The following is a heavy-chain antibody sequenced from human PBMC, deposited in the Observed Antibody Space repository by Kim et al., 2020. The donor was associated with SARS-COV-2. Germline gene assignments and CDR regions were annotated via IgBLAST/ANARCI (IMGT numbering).Heavy chain of an antibody. J-gene: IGHJ4*02. CDR1: GYTFTNYI. Sequence: ASVKVSCKASGYTFTNYIIHWVRQAPGQRLEWMGWINAGDGDTKYSQKFQGRVTITRDTSATTGYMELSSLRSEDTAVYYCARRDGGLDYWGQGTLVTVSS. CDR3: ARRDGGLDY. D-gene: IGHD6-19*01. V-gene: IGHV1-3*01. CDR2: INAGDGDT.